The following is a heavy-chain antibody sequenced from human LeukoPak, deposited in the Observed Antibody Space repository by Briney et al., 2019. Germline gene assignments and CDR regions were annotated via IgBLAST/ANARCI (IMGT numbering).Heavy chain of an antibody. Sequence: ASVTVSCKASGYTFTSYDINWVRQAPGQGLEWMGWINPNSGGTNYAQKFQGRVTMTRDTAISTAYMELSRLRSDDTAVYYCARVLSDDAFDIWGQGTMVTVSS. CDR2: INPNSGGT. CDR1: GYTFTSYD. J-gene: IGHJ3*02. V-gene: IGHV1-2*02. CDR3: ARVLSDDAFDI.